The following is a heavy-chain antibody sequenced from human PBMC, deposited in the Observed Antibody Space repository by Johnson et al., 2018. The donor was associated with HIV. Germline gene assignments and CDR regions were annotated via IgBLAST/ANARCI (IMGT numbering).Heavy chain of an antibody. D-gene: IGHD1-26*01. CDR2: ISYDGSNK. Sequence: QMLLVESGGGVVQPGRSLRLSCAASGFTFSSYAMHWVRQAPGKGLEWVAVISYDGSNKYYADSVKGRFTISRDNSKNTLYLQMNSLRAEDTAVYYCAKDPGGGSYPNDAFDIWGQGTMVTVSS. V-gene: IGHV3-30*04. CDR1: GFTFSSYA. CDR3: AKDPGGGSYPNDAFDI. J-gene: IGHJ3*02.